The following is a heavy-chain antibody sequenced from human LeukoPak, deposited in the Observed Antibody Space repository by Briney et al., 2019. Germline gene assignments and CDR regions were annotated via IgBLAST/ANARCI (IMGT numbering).Heavy chain of an antibody. D-gene: IGHD3-10*02. CDR2: ISSSGSTI. Sequence: PGGSLRLSSAASGFTSSSYEMNWGLHAPGEGLEWVSYISSSGSTIYYADSVKGRFTISRDNAKNSLYLQMNSLRAEDTAVYYCAELGITMIGGVWGKGTTVTISS. CDR3: AELGITMIGGV. V-gene: IGHV3-48*03. CDR1: GFTSSSYE. J-gene: IGHJ6*04.